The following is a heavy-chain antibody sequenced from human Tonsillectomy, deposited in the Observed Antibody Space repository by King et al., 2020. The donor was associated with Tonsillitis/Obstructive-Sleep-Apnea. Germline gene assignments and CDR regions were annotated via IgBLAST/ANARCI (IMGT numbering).Heavy chain of an antibody. J-gene: IGHJ5*02. V-gene: IGHV2-5*02. D-gene: IGHD3-3*01. Sequence: VTLKESGPTLVKPTQTLTLTCTFSGFSLSTSGVGVGWIRQPPGKALEWLALIYWDDDKRYSPSLKSRLPITKDTSKNQVVLTMTNMDPVDTATYYCARGGYDFWSGYPALNWFDPWGQGTLVTVSS. CDR1: GFSLSTSGVG. CDR3: ARGGYDFWSGYPALNWFDP. CDR2: IYWDDDK.